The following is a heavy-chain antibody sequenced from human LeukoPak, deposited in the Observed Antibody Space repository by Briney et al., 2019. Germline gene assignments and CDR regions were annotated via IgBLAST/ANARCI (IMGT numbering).Heavy chain of an antibody. CDR1: GYTLIELS. Sequence: GASVKVSCKVSGYTLIELSMHWVRQAPGKGLEWMGGFDPEDGETIYAQKFQGRVTMTEDTSTDTAYMELSSLRSEDTAVYYCATAAPGRYSYGRFDYWGQGTLVTVSS. D-gene: IGHD5-18*01. J-gene: IGHJ4*02. V-gene: IGHV1-24*01. CDR2: FDPEDGET. CDR3: ATAAPGRYSYGRFDY.